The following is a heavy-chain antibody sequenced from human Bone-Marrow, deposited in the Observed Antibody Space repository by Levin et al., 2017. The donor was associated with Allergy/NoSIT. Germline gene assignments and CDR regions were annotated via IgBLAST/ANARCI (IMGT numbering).Heavy chain of an antibody. CDR3: ARGEYNTEGFDY. J-gene: IGHJ4*02. CDR2: IRSSGYI. Sequence: PGGSLRLSCAASGFTLRTYAMNWVRQAPGKGLEWVSSIRSSGYIFYPDSLKGRFTTSRDDTKNSLYLQVNSLRAEDTAVYYCARGEYNTEGFDYWGQGTLVTVSS. V-gene: IGHV3-21*01. CDR1: GFTLRTYA. D-gene: IGHD1-1*01.